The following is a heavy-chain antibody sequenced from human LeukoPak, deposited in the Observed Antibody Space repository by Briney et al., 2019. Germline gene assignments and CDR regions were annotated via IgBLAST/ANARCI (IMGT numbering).Heavy chain of an antibody. Sequence: SETLSLTCTVSGGSISSYYWSWIRQPPGKGLEWIGYIYYSGSTNYNPSLKSRISISVDTSKNQFSLKLSSVTAADTAVYYCARRTFGGVIARWGQGTLVTVSS. CDR1: GGSISSYY. J-gene: IGHJ4*02. D-gene: IGHD3-16*02. CDR3: ARRTFGGVIAR. V-gene: IGHV4-59*12. CDR2: IYYSGST.